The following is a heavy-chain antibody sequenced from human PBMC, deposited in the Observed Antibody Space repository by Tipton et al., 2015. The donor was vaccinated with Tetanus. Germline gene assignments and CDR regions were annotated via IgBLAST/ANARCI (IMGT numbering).Heavy chain of an antibody. CDR3: AKEALGVLNL. CDR2: ISGSRLTP. Sequence: SLRLSCAASGFTFKSYTMNWVRQAPGNGPEWVAAISGSRLTPYYADSVKGRFTISRDNSNNTLSLQLNSLRADDTALYYCAKEALGVLNLWGKGTTVIVSS. D-gene: IGHD1-14*01. CDR1: GFTFKSYT. J-gene: IGHJ6*04. V-gene: IGHV3-23*01.